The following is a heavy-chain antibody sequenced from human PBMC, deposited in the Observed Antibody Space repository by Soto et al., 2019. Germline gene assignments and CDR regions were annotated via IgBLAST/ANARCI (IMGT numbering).Heavy chain of an antibody. CDR2: ISSSSSYI. CDR1: GFTFSTYA. CDR3: ASLHDDGYSFY. J-gene: IGHJ4*02. Sequence: EVQLVESGGGLVKPGGALRLSCAASGFTFSTYAMNWVRQAPGKGLEWVSAISSSSSYIYYADAVKGRFTISRDNTKNSLDLQMNSMRAEDTAVYYCASLHDDGYSFYWGQGTLVTVSS. D-gene: IGHD5-18*01. V-gene: IGHV3-21*01.